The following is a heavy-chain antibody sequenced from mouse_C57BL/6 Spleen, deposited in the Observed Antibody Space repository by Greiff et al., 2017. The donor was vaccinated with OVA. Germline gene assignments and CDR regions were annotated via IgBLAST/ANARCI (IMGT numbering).Heavy chain of an antibody. CDR2: IDPEDGDT. Sequence: EVQLQQSGAELVKPGASVKLSCTASGFNIKDYYMHWVKQRTEQGLEWIGRIDPEDGDTKSAPKFQGKATITADTSANTADLQLSSLTSEDTAVYYCARYRSTTVGGFDYGGQGTTLTVSA. CDR1: GFNIKDYY. J-gene: IGHJ2*01. CDR3: ARYRSTTVGGFDY. D-gene: IGHD1-1*01. V-gene: IGHV14-2*01.